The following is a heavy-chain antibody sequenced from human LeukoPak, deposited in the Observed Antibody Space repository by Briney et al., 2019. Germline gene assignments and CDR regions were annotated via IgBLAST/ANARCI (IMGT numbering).Heavy chain of an antibody. D-gene: IGHD2-8*02. J-gene: IGHJ6*03. CDR3: AKDPGASVSGFHMDV. CDR2: IWSDGNNR. V-gene: IGHV3-30*02. Sequence: GGSLRLSCAASGFTFRNYGMHWVRQATGKGLEWVSFIWSDGNNRFYADSVKGRFTISRDNSKNMLHLQMDTLRAEDTALYYCAKDPGASVSGFHMDVWGKGTTVIVSS. CDR1: GFTFRNYG.